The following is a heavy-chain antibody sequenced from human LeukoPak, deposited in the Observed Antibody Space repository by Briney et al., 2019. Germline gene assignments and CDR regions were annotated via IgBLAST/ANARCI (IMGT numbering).Heavy chain of an antibody. Sequence: ASVKVSCKASGYTFTGYYMHWVRQAPGQGLEWMGWINPNSGGTNYVQKFQGRVTMTRDTSISTAYMELSRLRSDDTAVYYCARAIIAAAGTRWFDPWGQGTLVTVSS. D-gene: IGHD6-13*01. CDR1: GYTFTGYY. V-gene: IGHV1-2*02. CDR3: ARAIIAAAGTRWFDP. J-gene: IGHJ5*02. CDR2: INPNSGGT.